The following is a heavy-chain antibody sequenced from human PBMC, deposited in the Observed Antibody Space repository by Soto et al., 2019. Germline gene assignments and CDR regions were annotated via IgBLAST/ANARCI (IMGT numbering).Heavy chain of an antibody. Sequence: EVQLLESGGGLVQPGGSLRLSCAASGFTFSSYAMSWVRQAPGKGLEWVSAISGSGGSTYYADSVKGRFTISRDNSKNTLYLQLNSLRAEDTAVYYCAKDPLSTVTTAYWGQGPLVTVSS. D-gene: IGHD4-17*01. J-gene: IGHJ4*02. V-gene: IGHV3-23*01. CDR2: ISGSGGST. CDR3: AKDPLSTVTTAY. CDR1: GFTFSSYA.